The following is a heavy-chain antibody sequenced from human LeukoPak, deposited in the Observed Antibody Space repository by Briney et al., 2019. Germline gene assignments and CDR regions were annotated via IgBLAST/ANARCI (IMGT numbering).Heavy chain of an antibody. CDR1: GYTFTSYY. V-gene: IGHV1-46*01. D-gene: IGHD3-9*01. Sequence: GASVKVSCKASGYTFTSYYMHWVRQAPGQGLECMGIINPSGGSTSYAQKFQGRVTMTRDTSTSTVYMELSSLRSEDTAVYYCAARSYLRYFDFLDAFDIWGQGTMVTVSS. CDR3: AARSYLRYFDFLDAFDI. J-gene: IGHJ3*02. CDR2: INPSGGST.